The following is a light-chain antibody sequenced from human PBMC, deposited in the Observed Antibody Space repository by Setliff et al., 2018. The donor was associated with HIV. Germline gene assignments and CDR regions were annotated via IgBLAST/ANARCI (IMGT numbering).Light chain of an antibody. J-gene: IGLJ1*01. CDR2: YDT. CDR1: NIGGKS. V-gene: IGLV3-21*04. CDR3: QVWDSTTNDYV. Sequence: ELTQPPSVSVAPRKTARITCGGNNIGGKSVHWYQQKPGQAPVLVIYYDTKRPSGIPERFSGSNSGNTATLIISRVEVGDEADYYCQVWDSTTNDYVFGPGTKV.